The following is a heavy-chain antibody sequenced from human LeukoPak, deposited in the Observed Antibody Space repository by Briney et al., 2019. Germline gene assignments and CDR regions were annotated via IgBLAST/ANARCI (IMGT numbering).Heavy chain of an antibody. J-gene: IGHJ4*02. CDR1: GFTFSSYA. CDR2: ISSNGGST. V-gene: IGHV3-64*01. CDR3: ARDYDGNPISSLTYFDY. Sequence: GGSLRLSCAASGFTFSSYAMSWVRQAPGKGLEYVSAISSNGGSTYYANSVKGRFTISRDNSKNTLYLQMGSLRAEDMAVYYCARDYDGNPISSLTYFDYWGQGTLVTVSS. D-gene: IGHD4-23*01.